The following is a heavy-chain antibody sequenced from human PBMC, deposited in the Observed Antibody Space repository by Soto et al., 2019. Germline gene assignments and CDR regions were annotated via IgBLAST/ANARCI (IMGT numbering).Heavy chain of an antibody. CDR2: ISWDGGST. V-gene: IGHV3-43*01. J-gene: IGHJ4*02. CDR3: AISKEQWLVPDY. D-gene: IGHD6-19*01. CDR1: GFTFDDYT. Sequence: EVQLVESGGVVVQPGGSLRLSCAASGFTFDDYTMHWVRQAPGKGLEWVSLISWDGGSTYYADSVKGRFTISRDNSKNSLYLQMNTLRTEDTALYSCAISKEQWLVPDYRGQGTLVTVSS.